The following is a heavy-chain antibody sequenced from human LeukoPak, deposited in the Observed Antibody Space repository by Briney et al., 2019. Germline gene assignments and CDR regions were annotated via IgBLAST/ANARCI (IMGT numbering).Heavy chain of an antibody. V-gene: IGHV3-23*01. CDR1: GFTFSNYA. D-gene: IGHD2-15*01. Sequence: GGSLRLSCAASGFTFSNYAMNWVHQAPGKGLEWVSGISGSGDHTYYADSVKGRFTISRDTSKNTLYLQMNSLRAEDMALYYCAKESCSGGSCYEMDVWGKGTTVTVSS. J-gene: IGHJ6*04. CDR3: AKESCSGGSCYEMDV. CDR2: ISGSGDHT.